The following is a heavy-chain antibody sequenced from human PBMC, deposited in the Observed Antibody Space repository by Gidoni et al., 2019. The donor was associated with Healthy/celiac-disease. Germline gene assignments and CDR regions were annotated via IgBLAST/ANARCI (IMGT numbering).Heavy chain of an antibody. CDR2: IYNSGST. V-gene: IGHV4-61*02. D-gene: IGHD1-26*01. CDR3: ARSAVGAELDY. CDR1: GGSISRGSYY. J-gene: IGHJ4*02. Sequence: QVQLQESGPGLVKPSQTLSLTCTVSGGSISRGSYYWSWIRQPAGKGLEWIGRIYNSGSTNYNPSLKSRVTISVDTSKNQFSLKLSSVTAADTAVYYCARSAVGAELDYWGQGTLVTVSS.